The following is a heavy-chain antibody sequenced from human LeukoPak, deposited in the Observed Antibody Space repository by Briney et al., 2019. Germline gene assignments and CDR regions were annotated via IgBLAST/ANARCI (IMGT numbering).Heavy chain of an antibody. J-gene: IGHJ1*01. V-gene: IGHV4-39*01. CDR3: ARQYTGSFLYSKH. CDR2: VYYSGTT. Sequence: SETLSLTCSVSGGSLSVSRSYCGWIRQPPGKGLEWIGSVYYSGTTYDNPSLKIRFTISVATSKNQFSRKLNSVTPADTPVCYCARQYTGSFLYSKHWGEGTLVTVSS. D-gene: IGHD1-26*01. CDR1: GGSLSVSRSY.